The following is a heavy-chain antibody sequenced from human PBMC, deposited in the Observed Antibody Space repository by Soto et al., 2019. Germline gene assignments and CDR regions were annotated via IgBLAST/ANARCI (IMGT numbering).Heavy chain of an antibody. V-gene: IGHV3-23*01. CDR3: AKEQSWKATDY. D-gene: IGHD1-1*01. CDR2: ISGTGGST. CDR1: GFTFSNYA. J-gene: IGHJ4*02. Sequence: EVQLLESGGGLVQPGGSLRLSCAASGFTFSNYAMSWVRQAPGRGLEGVSIISGTGGSTYYADSVKGRFTISRDNSKNTLYLQMNSLRAEDTAIYYCAKEQSWKATDYWGQGTLVTIFS.